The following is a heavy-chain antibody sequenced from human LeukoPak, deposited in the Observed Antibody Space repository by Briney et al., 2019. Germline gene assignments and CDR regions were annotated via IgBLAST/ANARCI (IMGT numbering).Heavy chain of an antibody. D-gene: IGHD3-22*01. J-gene: IGHJ4*02. V-gene: IGHV1-2*02. CDR3: ARADDSSGYYYFDY. Sequence: GASVKVSCKASGYTFTGYYMHWVRQAPGQGLGWMGWINPNSGGTNYAQKFQGRVTMTRDTSISTAYMELSRLRSDDTAVYYCARADDSSGYYYFDYWGQGTLVTVSS. CDR2: INPNSGGT. CDR1: GYTFTGYY.